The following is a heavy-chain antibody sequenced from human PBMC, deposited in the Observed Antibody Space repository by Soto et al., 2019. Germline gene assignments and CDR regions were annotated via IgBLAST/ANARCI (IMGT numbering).Heavy chain of an antibody. V-gene: IGHV1-69*13. D-gene: IGHD1-26*01. CDR3: ARSVTSIVGATNLFDY. J-gene: IGHJ4*02. CDR2: IIPIFGTA. CDR1: GGTFSSYA. Sequence: GASVKVSCKASGGTFSSYAISWVRQAPGQGLEWMGGIIPIFGTANYAQKFQGRVTITADESTSTAYMELSSLRSEDTAVYYCARSVTSIVGATNLFDYWGQGTLVTVSS.